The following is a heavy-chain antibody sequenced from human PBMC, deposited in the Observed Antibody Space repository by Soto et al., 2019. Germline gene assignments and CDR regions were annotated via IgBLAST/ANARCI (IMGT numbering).Heavy chain of an antibody. D-gene: IGHD2-2*01. J-gene: IGHJ6*02. CDR3: ARGYCSSTSCYACYYYGMDV. Sequence: GGSLRLSCAASGFTFSSYGMHWVRQAPGKGLEWVAVIWYDGSNKYYADSVKGRFTISRDNSKNTLYLQMNSLRAEDTAVYYCARGYCSSTSCYACYYYGMDVWGQGTTVTVSS. CDR1: GFTFSSYG. V-gene: IGHV3-33*01. CDR2: IWYDGSNK.